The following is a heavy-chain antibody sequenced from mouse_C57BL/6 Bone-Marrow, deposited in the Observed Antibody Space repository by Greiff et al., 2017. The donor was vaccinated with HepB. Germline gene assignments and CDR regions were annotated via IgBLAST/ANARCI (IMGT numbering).Heavy chain of an antibody. CDR3: TGREAYYYGSSPYYFDF. Sequence: QVQLQQSGAELVRPGASVTLSCKASGYTFTDYEMHWVKQTPVHGLEWVGAIDPETGGTAYNQKFKGKAILTADKASSTAYMELRSLTSEDSAGYYCTGREAYYYGSSPYYFDFGGQGTTLTVSS. CDR1: GYTFTDYE. J-gene: IGHJ2*01. CDR2: IDPETGGT. V-gene: IGHV1-15*01. D-gene: IGHD1-1*01.